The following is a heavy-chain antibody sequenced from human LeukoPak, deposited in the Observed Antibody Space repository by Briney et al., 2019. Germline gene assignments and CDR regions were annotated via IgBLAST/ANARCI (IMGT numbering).Heavy chain of an antibody. J-gene: IGHJ4*02. V-gene: IGHV5-51*01. CDR1: GYSFTSYW. CDR3: ARPRAVSGSYYYFDY. CDR2: IYPGDSDT. D-gene: IGHD3-10*01. Sequence: GESLKISFKGSGYSFTSYWIGWVRPMPGKGLEWMGIIYPGDSDTRYSPSFQGQVTISADKSISTAYLQWSSLKASDTAMYYCARPRAVSGSYYYFDYWGQGTLVTVSS.